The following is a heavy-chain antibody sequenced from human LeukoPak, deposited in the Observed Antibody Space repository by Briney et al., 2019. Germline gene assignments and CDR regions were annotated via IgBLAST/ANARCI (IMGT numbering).Heavy chain of an antibody. CDR1: GFTFSDFW. V-gene: IGHV3-7*04. J-gene: IGHJ4*02. CDR2: IHPEGNEK. Sequence: GGSLRLSCAVSGFTFSDFWLSWVRQAPGRGLEWVANIHPEGNEKYHVESVKGRFTISRDNAKNSLFLQMNGLRVEDTAVYYCARGDAFSGDHWGQGTLVTVSS. CDR3: ARGDAFSGDH.